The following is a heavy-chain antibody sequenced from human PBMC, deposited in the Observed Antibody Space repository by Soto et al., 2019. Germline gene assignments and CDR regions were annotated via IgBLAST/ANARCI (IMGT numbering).Heavy chain of an antibody. V-gene: IGHV1-69*13. CDR3: ARGDTERVVVVAATPFRHWFDP. D-gene: IGHD2-15*01. Sequence: GASVKVSCKASGGTFSSYAISWVRQAPGQGLEWMGGIIPIFGTANYAQKFQGRVTITADESTSTAYMELSSLRSEDTAVYYCARGDTERVVVVAATPFRHWFDPWGQGTLVTVSS. J-gene: IGHJ5*02. CDR1: GGTFSSYA. CDR2: IIPIFGTA.